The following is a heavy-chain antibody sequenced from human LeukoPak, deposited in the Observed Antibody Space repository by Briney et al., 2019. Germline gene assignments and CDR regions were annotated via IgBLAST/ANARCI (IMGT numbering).Heavy chain of an antibody. V-gene: IGHV1-2*02. CDR1: GYTFTCYY. J-gene: IGHJ6*03. CDR2: INPNSGGT. D-gene: IGHD2-2*01. Sequence: ASVKVSCKASGYTFTCYYMHWVRQAPGQGLEWMGWINPNSGGTNYAQKFQGRVTMTRDTSGSTAYMEVSRLRSDDTAVYYCARDNRKVVPAANIYYYYMDVWGKGTTVTVSS. CDR3: ARDNRKVVPAANIYYYYMDV.